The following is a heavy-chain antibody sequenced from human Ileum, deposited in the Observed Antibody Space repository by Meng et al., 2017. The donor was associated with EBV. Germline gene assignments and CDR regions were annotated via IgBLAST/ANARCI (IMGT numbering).Heavy chain of an antibody. V-gene: IGHV4-4*02. CDR3: AKVSLTGTFYDH. CDR1: GGSVISNNW. J-gene: IGHJ4*02. Sequence: QGPRQEAGPRLVKPSGTLSLTCAVSGGSVISNNWWSWVRQPPGKGLEWIGEIFHIGSTNNSPSLKSRVTISVDNSKNQFSLSLTSVTAADTAIYYCAKVSLTGTFYDHWGQGILVTVSS. CDR2: IFHIGST. D-gene: IGHD3-9*01.